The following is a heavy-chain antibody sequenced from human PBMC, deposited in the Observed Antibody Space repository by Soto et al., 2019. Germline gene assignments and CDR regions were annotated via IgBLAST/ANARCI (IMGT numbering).Heavy chain of an antibody. Sequence: GASVKVSCKVSEFSFGRYTLNWLREAPGTGLEWVSSISRRADSINYADSVKGRFTISRDNAESSLYLQMNSLTAADTSLYYCATTPVTLNGVAHYFDLWGRGTLVTVSS. J-gene: IGHJ4*02. D-gene: IGHD3-3*01. CDR3: ATTPVTLNGVAHYFDL. CDR2: ISRRADSI. CDR1: EFSFGRYT. V-gene: IGHV3-21*06.